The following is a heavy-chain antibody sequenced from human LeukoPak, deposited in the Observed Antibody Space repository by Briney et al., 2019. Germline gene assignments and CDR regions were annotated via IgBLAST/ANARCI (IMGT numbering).Heavy chain of an antibody. V-gene: IGHV1-46*01. Sequence: SASVKVSCKASGYTYTSYYMHWVRQAPGQGLEWMGIINPSGGSTSYAQKFQGRVTMTRDTSTSTVYMELSSLRSEDTAVYYCAKEAGYCSSTSCLIGWFDPWGQGTLVTVSS. J-gene: IGHJ5*02. CDR1: GYTYTSYY. CDR3: AKEAGYCSSTSCLIGWFDP. CDR2: INPSGGST. D-gene: IGHD2-2*01.